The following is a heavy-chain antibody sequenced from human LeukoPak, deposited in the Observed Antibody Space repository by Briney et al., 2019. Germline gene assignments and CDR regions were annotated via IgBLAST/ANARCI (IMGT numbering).Heavy chain of an antibody. CDR1: GGSISGYS. D-gene: IGHD2/OR15-2a*01. CDR2: TFSSGAT. CDR3: ARRSRRGYFRVS. Sequence: SETLSLTCIVSGGSISGYSWSWIRQSPGKGLEWIGYTFSSGATTYNPSLKSRVTISVDTSGSQFSLNLSSVTAADTAVYFCARRSRRGYFRVSGGRGTLVTVSS. V-gene: IGHV4-4*09. J-gene: IGHJ4*02.